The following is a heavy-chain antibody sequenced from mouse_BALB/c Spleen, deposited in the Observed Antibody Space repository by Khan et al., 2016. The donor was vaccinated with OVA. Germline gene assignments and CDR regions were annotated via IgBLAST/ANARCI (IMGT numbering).Heavy chain of an antibody. CDR1: GFTFSSYS. D-gene: IGHD4-1*01. CDR2: ISSGGDYT. Sequence: VELVESGGDLVKPGGSLKLSCAASGFTFSSYSMSWVRQTPDKRLEWVATISSGGDYTYYPASVKGRFTISRDTARNTLYLQMSSLKSEDTAMYYCASHLTGTFAYWGQGTLVTVSA. V-gene: IGHV5-6*01. J-gene: IGHJ3*01. CDR3: ASHLTGTFAY.